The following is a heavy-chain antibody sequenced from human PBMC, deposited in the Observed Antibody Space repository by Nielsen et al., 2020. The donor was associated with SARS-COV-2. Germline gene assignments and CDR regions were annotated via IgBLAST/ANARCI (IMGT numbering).Heavy chain of an antibody. CDR2: ISYNGSNK. J-gene: IGHJ2*01. CDR1: GFTFSIYA. Sequence: GGSLKLSCAASGFTFSIYAIHWVRQAPGKGLEWVAVISYNGSNKYYADSVKGRFTISRDNSKNTLYLQMNSLRAEDTAVYYCARVSDTATGINWYFDLWGRGTLVTVSS. D-gene: IGHD5-18*01. V-gene: IGHV3-30*04. CDR3: ARVSDTATGINWYFDL.